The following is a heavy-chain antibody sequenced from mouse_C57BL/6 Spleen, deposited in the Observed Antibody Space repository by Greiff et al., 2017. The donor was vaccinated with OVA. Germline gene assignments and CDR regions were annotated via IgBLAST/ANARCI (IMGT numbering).Heavy chain of an antibody. D-gene: IGHD1-1*02. CDR2: INPYNGGT. CDR1: GYTFTDYY. CDR3: ARGVGDLDV. V-gene: IGHV1-19*01. Sequence: EVKLQESGPVLVKPGASVKMSCKASGYTFTDYYMNWVKQSHGKSLEWIGVINPYNGGTSYNQKFKGKATLTVDKSSSTAYMELNSLTSEDSAVYYCARGVGDLDVWGTGTTVTVSS. J-gene: IGHJ1*03.